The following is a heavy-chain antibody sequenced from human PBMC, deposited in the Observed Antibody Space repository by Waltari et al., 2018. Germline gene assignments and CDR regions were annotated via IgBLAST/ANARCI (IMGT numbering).Heavy chain of an antibody. Sequence: EVRWVEAGGGLVKPGGSRRRAWRASGSPFRSDGMDWVRQAPGKVLEWVSSISSLSKYTYYADSVKGRFTISRDNAKNSLYLQMNSLRAEDTAVYFCARDGISSTQSGYFDYWGQGVLVTVSS. D-gene: IGHD6-13*01. CDR2: ISSLSKYT. V-gene: IGHV3-21*01. CDR3: ARDGISSTQSGYFDY. CDR1: GSPFRSDG. J-gene: IGHJ4*02.